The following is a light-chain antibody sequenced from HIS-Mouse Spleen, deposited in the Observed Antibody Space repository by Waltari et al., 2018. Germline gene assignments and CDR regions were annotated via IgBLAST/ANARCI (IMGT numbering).Light chain of an antibody. CDR3: AAWDDSLSGPWV. Sequence: QSVLTQPPSASGTPGQRVTIYCSGSSSNNRRNDAYWYQQLPGTAPKLRIYRNNQRPSGVPDRFSGSKSGTSASLAISGLRSEDEADYYCAAWDDSLSGPWVFGGGTKLTVL. CDR1: SSNNRRND. J-gene: IGLJ3*02. CDR2: RNN. V-gene: IGLV1-47*01.